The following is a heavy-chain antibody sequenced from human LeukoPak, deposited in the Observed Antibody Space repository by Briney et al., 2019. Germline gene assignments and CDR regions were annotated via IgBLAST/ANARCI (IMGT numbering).Heavy chain of an antibody. J-gene: IGHJ5*02. CDR1: GFRFSDFT. CDR3: GKEGGA. D-gene: IGHD3-16*01. Sequence: GGSLRLSCAASGFRFSDFTTIWVRQAPGKGPEWVSAIGGRGGSTYYADSVGGRFTISRDNSKDMVYLQMNSLKVEDTATYYCGKEGGAWGQGTKVTVSS. CDR2: IGGRGGST. V-gene: IGHV3-23*01.